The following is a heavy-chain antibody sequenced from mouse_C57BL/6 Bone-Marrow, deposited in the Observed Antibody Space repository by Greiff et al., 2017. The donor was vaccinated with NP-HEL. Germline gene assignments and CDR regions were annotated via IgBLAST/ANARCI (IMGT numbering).Heavy chain of an antibody. CDR1: GFTFSSYG. Sequence: VQGVESGGDLVKPGGSLKLSCVASGFTFSSYGMSWVRQTPDKRLEWVATISSGGSYTYYPDSVKGRFTISRDNAKNTLYLQMSSLKSEDTAMYYCASPYDYDVAWFAYWGQGTLVTVSA. CDR2: ISSGGSYT. D-gene: IGHD2-4*01. V-gene: IGHV5-6*01. CDR3: ASPYDYDVAWFAY. J-gene: IGHJ3*01.